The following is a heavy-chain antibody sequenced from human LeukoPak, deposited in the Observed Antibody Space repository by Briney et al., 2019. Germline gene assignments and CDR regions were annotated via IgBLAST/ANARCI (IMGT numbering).Heavy chain of an antibody. J-gene: IGHJ4*02. D-gene: IGHD3-9*01. CDR2: MNPNSGNT. Sequence: ASVKVSCKASGYTFTSYDINWVRQATGQGLEWMGWMNPNSGNTGYAQKFQGRVTMTRNTSISTAYMELSSLKSEDTAVYYCVMDYDILTGLRDWGQGTLVTVSS. CDR3: VMDYDILTGLRD. CDR1: GYTFTSYD. V-gene: IGHV1-8*01.